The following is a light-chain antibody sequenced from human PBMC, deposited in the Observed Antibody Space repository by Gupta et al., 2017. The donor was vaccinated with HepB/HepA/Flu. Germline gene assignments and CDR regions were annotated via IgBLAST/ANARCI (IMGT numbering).Light chain of an antibody. CDR3: QEVSGSSWT. J-gene: IGKJ1*01. CDR2: RAS. Sequence: DIQMTQSPSTLSASVGDRVTITCRASQSISDWLAWYQQKPGKAPNLLIYRASTLESGAPSRFSGSGSGTEFTLTISSLQPDDFATYYCQEVSGSSWTFGQGTKVEIK. V-gene: IGKV1-5*03. CDR1: QSISDW.